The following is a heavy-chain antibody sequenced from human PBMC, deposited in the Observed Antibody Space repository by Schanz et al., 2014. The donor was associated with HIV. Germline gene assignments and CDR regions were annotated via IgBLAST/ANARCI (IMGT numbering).Heavy chain of an antibody. V-gene: IGHV3-23*04. D-gene: IGHD4-17*01. CDR1: GFSATNYY. CDR3: AKSRGDSWPYGMDV. Sequence: EVQLVESGGGLVQPGGSLRLSCAASGFSATNYYISWVRQAPGKGLEWVSGISDTGVRTNYADSVKGRLTISRDNSENTLYLQMNSLRAEDTAVYYCAKSRGDSWPYGMDVWGQGTTVTVSS. CDR2: ISDTGVRT. J-gene: IGHJ6*02.